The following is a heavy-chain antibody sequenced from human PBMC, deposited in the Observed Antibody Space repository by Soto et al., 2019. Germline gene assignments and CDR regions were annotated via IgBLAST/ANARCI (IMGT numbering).Heavy chain of an antibody. Sequence: PGGSLRLSCAASGFTFSSYGMHWVRQAPGKGLEWVAVIWYDGSNKYYADSVKGRFTISRDNSKNTLYLQMNSLRAEDTAVYYCARGPLYYGSGSYYPLDGMDVWGQGTTVTVSS. D-gene: IGHD3-10*01. J-gene: IGHJ6*02. CDR1: GFTFSSYG. V-gene: IGHV3-33*01. CDR3: ARGPLYYGSGSYYPLDGMDV. CDR2: IWYDGSNK.